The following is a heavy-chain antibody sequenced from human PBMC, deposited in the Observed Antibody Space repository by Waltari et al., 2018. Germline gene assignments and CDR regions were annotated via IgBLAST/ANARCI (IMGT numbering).Heavy chain of an antibody. CDR2: IYHLGNT. CDR3: ARNWDRGTLTY. CDR1: GFSITGGFQ. D-gene: IGHD1-1*01. V-gene: IGHV4-38-2*02. J-gene: IGHJ4*01. Sequence: QVQLQESGPGLVKPSETLSLTCTVSGFSITGGFQWGWVRQPPGKGLEWIGNIYHLGNTYYNPSFKSRLTISVDTSKNQFSLKLTSVTAADTAIYYCARNWDRGTLTYWGQEPWSPSLQ.